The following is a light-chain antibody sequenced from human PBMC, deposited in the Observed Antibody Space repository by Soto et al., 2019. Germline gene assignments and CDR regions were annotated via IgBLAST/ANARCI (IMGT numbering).Light chain of an antibody. Sequence: EIVLTQSPGTLSLSPGERATLSCRASQSLRSTYLAWYQQKPGQAPRLLISDASSRATGIPDRFSGSGSGTDFTLTISRLEPEDFAVYYCHQYGNSPRTFGQRTKVEIK. CDR2: DAS. CDR3: HQYGNSPRT. CDR1: QSLRSTY. J-gene: IGKJ1*01. V-gene: IGKV3-20*01.